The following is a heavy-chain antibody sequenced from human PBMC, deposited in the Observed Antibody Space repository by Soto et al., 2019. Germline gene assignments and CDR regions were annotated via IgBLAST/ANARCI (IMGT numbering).Heavy chain of an antibody. Sequence: EVQLVESGGGLVQPGGSLRLSCEASGFTFGTYWMTWVRQPPGKGLECVADIKPDGSERYYVDSVNGRFTISRDNAKNSLYLHMNSLRAEDTAVYYCATDLNWEHYWGQGTLVTVSS. V-gene: IGHV3-7*04. J-gene: IGHJ4*02. D-gene: IGHD7-27*01. CDR3: ATDLNWEHY. CDR2: IKPDGSER. CDR1: GFTFGTYW.